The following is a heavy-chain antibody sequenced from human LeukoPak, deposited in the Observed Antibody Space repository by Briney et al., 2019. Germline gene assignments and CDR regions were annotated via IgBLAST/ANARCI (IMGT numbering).Heavy chain of an antibody. Sequence: PGGSLRLSCAASGLTFSSDVMAWVRQGPGKGLEGVAGVSGNGDMTYYTDSVNGRFAISRDNSSNTLFLQLSGLTFDDTARYYCAKVDIVGSRKPGMDVWGQGTTVTVSS. J-gene: IGHJ6*02. CDR1: GLTFSSDV. V-gene: IGHV3-23*01. CDR3: AKVDIVGSRKPGMDV. CDR2: VSGNGDMT. D-gene: IGHD2-21*01.